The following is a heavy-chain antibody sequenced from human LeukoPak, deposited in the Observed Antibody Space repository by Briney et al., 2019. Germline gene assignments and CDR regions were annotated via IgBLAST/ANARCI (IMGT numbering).Heavy chain of an antibody. CDR2: IKSKTDGGTT. D-gene: IGHD3-9*01. CDR3: TTGLRYFDWQGFDY. V-gene: IGHV3-15*07. Sequence: GGSLRLSCAASGFTFSNAWMNWVRQAPGKGLEWVGRIKSKTDGGTTDYAAPVKGRFTISSDDSKNTLYLQVNSLKTEDTAVYYCTTGLRYFDWQGFDYWGQGTLVTVSS. CDR1: GFTFSNAW. J-gene: IGHJ4*02.